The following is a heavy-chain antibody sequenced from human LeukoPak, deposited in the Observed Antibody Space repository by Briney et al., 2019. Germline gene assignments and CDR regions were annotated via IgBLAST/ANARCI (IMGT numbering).Heavy chain of an antibody. V-gene: IGHV3-21*01. D-gene: IGHD2-2*01. J-gene: IGHJ4*02. Sequence: GGSLRLSCAASGFTFSNYSINWGRQAPGKGLEWVSSISSGSSDIYYADSVEGRFTISRDNAKNSPYLQMNSLRAEDTAVYYCARDTNCFFDYWGQGTLVTVSS. CDR1: GFTFSNYS. CDR3: ARDTNCFFDY. CDR2: ISSGSSDI.